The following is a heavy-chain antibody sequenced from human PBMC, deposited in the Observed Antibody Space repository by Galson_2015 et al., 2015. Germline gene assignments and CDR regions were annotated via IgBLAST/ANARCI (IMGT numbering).Heavy chain of an antibody. CDR1: GFTFRSYA. CDR2: ISGSADKT. J-gene: IGHJ6*03. CDR3: AKLSGSGSYYYHQYYYMDG. V-gene: IGHV3-23*01. D-gene: IGHD3-10*01. Sequence: SLRLSCAASGFTFRSYAMSWVRQAPGMGLQWVSAISGSADKTTYAESVKGRFSISRDNVENTLYLHMNSLRAEDTAVYYCAKLSGSGSYYYHQYYYMDGWGKGTTVSVSS.